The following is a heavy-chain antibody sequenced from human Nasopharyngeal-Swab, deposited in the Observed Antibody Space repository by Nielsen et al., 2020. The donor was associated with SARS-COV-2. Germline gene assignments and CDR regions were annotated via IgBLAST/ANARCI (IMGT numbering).Heavy chain of an antibody. Sequence: GESLKISCAVSGFIFTSYNMNWVRQAPAKGLEWVSSISFSSSYIYYADSVKGRFTLSRDNAKKSLYLQMNSLRAEDSAVYYCARSKISPSSYYDSSGCYGSYGMDVWGQGTTVTVSS. CDR2: ISFSSSYI. CDR3: ARSKISPSSYYDSSGCYGSYGMDV. D-gene: IGHD3-22*01. CDR1: GFIFTSYN. V-gene: IGHV3-21*01. J-gene: IGHJ6*02.